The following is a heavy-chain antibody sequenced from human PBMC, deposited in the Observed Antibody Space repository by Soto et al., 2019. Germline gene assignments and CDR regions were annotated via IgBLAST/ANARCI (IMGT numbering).Heavy chain of an antibody. J-gene: IGHJ6*02. Sequence: QVQLQESGPGLVKPSQTLSLTCTVSGGSISSGGYYWSWIRQHPGKCLEWIGYLYYSGSTYYNPSLKSRVTLSAYTSKNQFSLKLSSVTAADTAVYYCARVFGFVGMDVWGQGTTVTVSS. V-gene: IGHV4-31*03. CDR1: GGSISSGGYY. CDR2: LYYSGST. CDR3: ARVFGFVGMDV. D-gene: IGHD3-3*01.